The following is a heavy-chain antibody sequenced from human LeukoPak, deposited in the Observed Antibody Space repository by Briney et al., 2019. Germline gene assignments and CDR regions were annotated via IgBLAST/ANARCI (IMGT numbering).Heavy chain of an antibody. D-gene: IGHD3-16*01. Sequence: ASVRASCKSFGYTFTRNYMHWVRQAPGQGPEWMGVISPSDGSTAYAQRFQGRVTLTRDMSTTTDYLELSSLRSEDTAVYYCARDNDSRDPPHFDYWGQGTLVTVSS. CDR2: ISPSDGST. CDR1: GYTFTRNY. CDR3: ARDNDSRDPPHFDY. V-gene: IGHV1-46*01. J-gene: IGHJ4*02.